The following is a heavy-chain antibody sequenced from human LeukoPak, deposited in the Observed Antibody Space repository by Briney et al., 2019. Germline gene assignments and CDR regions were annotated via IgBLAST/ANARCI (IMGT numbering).Heavy chain of an antibody. CDR3: AGLGIAAAENYFDY. J-gene: IGHJ4*02. D-gene: IGHD6-13*01. CDR2: ISAYNGNT. CDR1: GYTFTSYG. V-gene: IGHV1-18*04. Sequence: GASVKVSCKASGYTFTSYGISWVRQAPGQGLEWMGWISAYNGNTNYAQKLQGRVTMTTDTSTSTAYMELRSLRSDDTAVYYCAGLGIAAAENYFDYWGQGTLVTVSS.